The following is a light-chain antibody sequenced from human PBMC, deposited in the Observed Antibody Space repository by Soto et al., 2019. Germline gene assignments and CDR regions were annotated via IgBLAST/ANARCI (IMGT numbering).Light chain of an antibody. Sequence: AIRMTQSPSSFSASTGDRVTITCRASQDISSYLAWYQQKPGKAPKLLIYAASTLQSGVPSRFSGTESGTEFSLTISYLQSEDFATYYCQQYYTYPITFGQGTRLEIK. CDR3: QQYYTYPIT. CDR2: AAS. J-gene: IGKJ5*01. V-gene: IGKV1-8*01. CDR1: QDISSY.